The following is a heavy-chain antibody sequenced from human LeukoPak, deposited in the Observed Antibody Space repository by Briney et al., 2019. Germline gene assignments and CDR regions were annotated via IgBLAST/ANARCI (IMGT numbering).Heavy chain of an antibody. D-gene: IGHD4-17*01. J-gene: IGHJ5*02. V-gene: IGHV3-30*02. CDR2: IRYDGSNK. CDR3: AKKHDYGDYDWFDP. Sequence: PGRSLRLSCAASGFTFSSYGMHWVRQAPGKGLEWVAFIRYDGSNKYYADSVKGRFTISRDNSKNTLYLQMNSLRAEDTAVYYCAKKHDYGDYDWFDPWGQGTLVTVSS. CDR1: GFTFSSYG.